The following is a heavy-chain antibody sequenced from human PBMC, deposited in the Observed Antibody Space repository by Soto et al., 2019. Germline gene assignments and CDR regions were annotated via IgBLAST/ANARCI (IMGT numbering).Heavy chain of an antibody. CDR2: TYYRSKWYN. Sequence: PSQTLSLTCAISGDSVSSNSAAWNWIRQSPSRGLEWLGRTYYRSKWYNDYAVSVKSRITINPDTSKNQFSLQLNSVTPEDTAVYYCARARYCSSTSCPSYYYYYMEVWGKGTTVTVSS. CDR1: GDSVSSNSAA. V-gene: IGHV6-1*01. D-gene: IGHD2-2*01. J-gene: IGHJ6*03. CDR3: ARARYCSSTSCPSYYYYYMEV.